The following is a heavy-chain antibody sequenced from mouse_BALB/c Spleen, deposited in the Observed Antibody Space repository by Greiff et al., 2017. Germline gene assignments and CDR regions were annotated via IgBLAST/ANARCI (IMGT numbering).Heavy chain of an antibody. CDR2: IWAGGST. V-gene: IGHV2-9*02. CDR3: ARDEFTTATWTY. D-gene: IGHD1-2*01. CDR1: GFSLTSYG. J-gene: IGHJ3*01. Sequence: QVQLKESGPGLVAPSQSLSITCTVSGFSLTSYGVHWVRQPPGKGLEWLGVIWAGGSTNYNSALMSRLSISKDNSKSQVFLKMNSLQTDDTAMYYCARDEFTTATWTYWGQGTLVTVSA.